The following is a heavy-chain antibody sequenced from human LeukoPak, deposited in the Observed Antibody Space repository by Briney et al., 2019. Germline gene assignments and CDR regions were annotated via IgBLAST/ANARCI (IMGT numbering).Heavy chain of an antibody. J-gene: IGHJ6*03. Sequence: GESLKISCESSGYSFTTYWIGWVRQMPGKGLEWMGIIYPGDSDTRYSPSFQGQVTISADKSISTAYLQWSSLKASDTAMYYCARLVFRNSWRYMDVWGKGTTVIVSS. CDR1: GYSFTTYW. CDR2: IYPGDSDT. D-gene: IGHD6-13*01. CDR3: ARLVFRNSWRYMDV. V-gene: IGHV5-51*01.